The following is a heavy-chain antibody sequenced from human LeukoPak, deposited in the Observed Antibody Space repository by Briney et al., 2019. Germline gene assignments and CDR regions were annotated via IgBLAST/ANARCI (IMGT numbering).Heavy chain of an antibody. CDR3: ARDGGSGTGYFDY. Sequence: QSGGSLRLSCAASGFTFDDYGMSWVRQAPGKGLEWVSGINWNGGSTGYADSVKGRFTISRDNAKNSLYLQMSSLRAEDTALYYCARDGGSGTGYFDYWGQGTLVTVSS. CDR1: GFTFDDYG. V-gene: IGHV3-20*04. D-gene: IGHD1-26*01. CDR2: INWNGGST. J-gene: IGHJ4*02.